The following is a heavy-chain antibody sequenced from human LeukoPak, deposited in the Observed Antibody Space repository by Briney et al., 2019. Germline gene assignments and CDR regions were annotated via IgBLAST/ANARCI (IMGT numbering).Heavy chain of an antibody. CDR2: ISGSADIT. Sequence: GGSLRLSCAASGFTVSSYAMSWVRQAPGKGLEWVSGISGSADITDYADSVKGRFTISRDNSKNTLYLQMNSLRAEDTAVYYCAKDLYYFGSGSHDYWGQGTLVTVSS. CDR1: GFTVSSYA. CDR3: AKDLYYFGSGSHDY. J-gene: IGHJ4*02. D-gene: IGHD3-10*01. V-gene: IGHV3-23*01.